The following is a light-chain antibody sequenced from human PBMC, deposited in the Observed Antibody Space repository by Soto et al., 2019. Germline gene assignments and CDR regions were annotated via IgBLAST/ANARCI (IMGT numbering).Light chain of an antibody. J-gene: IGKJ1*01. V-gene: IGKV3D-20*01. CDR3: QQFGSSPST. Sequence: EIVLTQSPATLSLSPGERATLSCGASQSVNSNYLAWYQQKPGLAPRLLIYDASPRATGIPDRFSGSGSGTDFTLTISRVEPEDFAVYYCQQFGSSPSTIGQGTRVEIK. CDR1: QSVNSNY. CDR2: DAS.